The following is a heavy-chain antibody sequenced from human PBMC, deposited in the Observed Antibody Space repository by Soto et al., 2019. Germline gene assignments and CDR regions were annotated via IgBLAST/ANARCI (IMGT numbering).Heavy chain of an antibody. V-gene: IGHV3-53*02. CDR2: TNTGGTT. CDR3: AKGDGFILAV. D-gene: IGHD1-26*01. Sequence: EVQVLATGGGLIQPGGSLRLACAASGLTVNSNYMSCVRQAPGEGLQSGSITNTGGTTYYADSVKGRFTVSRDNSKNTLYLQMNILRAEATAVYYCAKGDGFILAVWGQGTTVSVSS. J-gene: IGHJ6*02. CDR1: GLTVNSNY.